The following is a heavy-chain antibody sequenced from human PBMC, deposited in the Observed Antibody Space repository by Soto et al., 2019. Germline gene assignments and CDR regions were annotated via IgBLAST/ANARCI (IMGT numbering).Heavy chain of an antibody. CDR3: AKNAPHFDWLLLGNTFDY. CDR2: ISGSGGST. V-gene: IGHV3-23*01. D-gene: IGHD3-9*01. Sequence: GGSLRLSCAASGFTFSSYAMSWVRQAPGKGLEWVSAISGSGGSTYYADSVKGRFTISRDNSKNTLYLQMNSLRAEDTAVYYCAKNAPHFDWLLLGNTFDYWGQGTLVTVSS. CDR1: GFTFSSYA. J-gene: IGHJ4*02.